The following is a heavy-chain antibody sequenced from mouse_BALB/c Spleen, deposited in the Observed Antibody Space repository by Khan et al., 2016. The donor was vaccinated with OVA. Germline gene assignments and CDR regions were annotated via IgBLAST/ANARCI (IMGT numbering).Heavy chain of an antibody. CDR3: ADHLTGSFAY. V-gene: IGHV5-6*01. CDR2: ISSGGDYI. CDR1: GFTFSSSS. J-gene: IGHJ3*01. D-gene: IGHD4-1*01. Sequence: EVQLVESGGHLLKPGGSLKLSCAASGFTFSSSSLSWVRPTPDKRLEWVAYISSGGDYIYYPDGVTGRFPISRDNATNTLYQQMSDLKSEDTAMYYCADHLTGSFAYWGQGTLVTVSA.